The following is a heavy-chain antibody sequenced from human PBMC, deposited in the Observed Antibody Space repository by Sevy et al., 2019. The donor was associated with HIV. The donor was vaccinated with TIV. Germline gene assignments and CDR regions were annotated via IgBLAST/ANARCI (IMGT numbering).Heavy chain of an antibody. Sequence: ASVKVSCKASGGTFSNYAISWVRQAPGQGLEWMGGFIPMFDTANYAQKFQGKVTLTADGSTTTAYMELSSLNFDDTGVYYCAGSYFDSSGYSPLFYYGMDVWGQGTTVTVSS. D-gene: IGHD3-22*01. CDR1: GGTFSNYA. V-gene: IGHV1-69*13. CDR3: AGSYFDSSGYSPLFYYGMDV. CDR2: FIPMFDTA. J-gene: IGHJ6*02.